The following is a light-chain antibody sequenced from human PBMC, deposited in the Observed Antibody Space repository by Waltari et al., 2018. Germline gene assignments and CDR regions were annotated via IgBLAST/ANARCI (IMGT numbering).Light chain of an antibody. CDR2: KAS. CDR1: QSISSW. V-gene: IGKV1-5*03. Sequence: DIQMTQSPSTLSASVGDRVTITCRASQSISSWLAWYQQKPGKDTKLVIYKASYLQSGVPSRCSGSGSGTEFNLTISSLQPDDFETYYCQHYNSYPWTFGQGTKVEIK. CDR3: QHYNSYPWT. J-gene: IGKJ1*01.